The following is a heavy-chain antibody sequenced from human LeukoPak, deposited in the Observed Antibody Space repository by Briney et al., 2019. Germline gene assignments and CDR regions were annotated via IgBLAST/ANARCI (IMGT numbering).Heavy chain of an antibody. CDR1: GGSISSYY. CDR3: AAVTPGMALADY. Sequence: SETLSLTCTVSGGSISSYYWSWIRQPPGKGLEWIGYIYYSGSTNYNPSLKSRVTISVDTSKNQFSLKLSSVTAADAAVYYCAAVTPGMALADYWGQGTLVTVSS. D-gene: IGHD5-24*01. J-gene: IGHJ4*02. V-gene: IGHV4-59*08. CDR2: IYYSGST.